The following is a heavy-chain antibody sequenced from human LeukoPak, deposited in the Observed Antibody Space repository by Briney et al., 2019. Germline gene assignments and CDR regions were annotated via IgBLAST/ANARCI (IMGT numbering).Heavy chain of an antibody. J-gene: IGHJ6*02. Sequence: GGSLRLSCAASGFTFSSYSMNWVRQAPGKGREWVSSISSSSSYIYYADSVKGRFTISRDNAKNLLYLQMNSLRSEDTAVYYCASGCGGDCYGMDVWGHGATVTVSS. CDR1: GFTFSSYS. V-gene: IGHV3-21*01. D-gene: IGHD2-21*01. CDR3: ASGCGGDCYGMDV. CDR2: ISSSSSYI.